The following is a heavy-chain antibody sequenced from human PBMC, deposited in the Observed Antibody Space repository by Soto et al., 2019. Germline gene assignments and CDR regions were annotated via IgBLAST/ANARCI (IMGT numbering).Heavy chain of an antibody. V-gene: IGHV4-38-2*01. CDR2: IYHSGST. D-gene: IGHD1-26*01. J-gene: IGHJ6*02. Sequence: SETLSLTCAVSGYSISSGYYWGWLRHPPGKGLEWIGSIYHSGSTYYNPSLKSRVTISVDTSKNQFSLKLSSVTAADTAVSYCARFWEDGMDVWGQGTTVTVSS. CDR3: ARFWEDGMDV. CDR1: GYSISSGYY.